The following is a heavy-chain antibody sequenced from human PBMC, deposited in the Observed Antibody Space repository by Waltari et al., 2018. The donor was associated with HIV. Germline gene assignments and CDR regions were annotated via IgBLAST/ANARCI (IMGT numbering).Heavy chain of an antibody. CDR3: ASALRIVAANDY. D-gene: IGHD6-13*01. CDR2: ISYDGSNK. Sequence: QVQLVESGGGVVQSGRSLRLSWAASGFTFSSYAMHWVRQAPGKGLEWVAVISYDGSNKYYADSVKGRFTISRDNSKNTLYLQMNSLRAEDTAVYFCASALRIVAANDYWGQGTLVTVSS. V-gene: IGHV3-30*01. J-gene: IGHJ4*02. CDR1: GFTFSSYA.